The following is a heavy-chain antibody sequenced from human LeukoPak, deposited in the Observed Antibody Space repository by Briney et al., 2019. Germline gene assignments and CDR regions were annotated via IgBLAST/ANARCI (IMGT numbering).Heavy chain of an antibody. D-gene: IGHD6-13*01. CDR1: GGSMSGFY. V-gene: IGHV4-4*07. Sequence: TSETLSLTCTVSGGSMSGFYWSWLRQPAGRGLEWIGRLYVSGTTTYNPSLKSRVTMSVEPSKNQFSLNLTSVTAADTAVYYCARGPAGSHFDYWGQGTLVTVSS. CDR2: LYVSGTT. CDR3: ARGPAGSHFDY. J-gene: IGHJ4*02.